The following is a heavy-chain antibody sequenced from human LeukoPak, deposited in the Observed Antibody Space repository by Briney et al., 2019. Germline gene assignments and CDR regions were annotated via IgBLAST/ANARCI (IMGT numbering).Heavy chain of an antibody. Sequence: GGSLRLSCAASGFTFSSYSMNWVRQAPGKGLEWVSYISSSSSTTYYADSVKGRFTISRDNAKNSLYLQMNSLRAEDTAVYYCAREYSSGWYLPGAFDIWGQGTMVTVSS. V-gene: IGHV3-48*04. CDR2: ISSSSSTT. J-gene: IGHJ3*02. CDR1: GFTFSSYS. D-gene: IGHD6-19*01. CDR3: AREYSSGWYLPGAFDI.